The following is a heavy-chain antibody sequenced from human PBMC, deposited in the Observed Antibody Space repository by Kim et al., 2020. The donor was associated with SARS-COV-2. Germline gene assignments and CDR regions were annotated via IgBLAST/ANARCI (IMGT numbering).Heavy chain of an antibody. CDR3: ARRQADGTYFFDS. D-gene: IGHD1-1*01. J-gene: IGHJ4*01. V-gene: IGHV3-11*01. Sequence: YADSVKGRFTMYRDNANKSFHVVMNGLRAEDTAVYYCARRQADGTYFFDSWGRGTLVTVSS.